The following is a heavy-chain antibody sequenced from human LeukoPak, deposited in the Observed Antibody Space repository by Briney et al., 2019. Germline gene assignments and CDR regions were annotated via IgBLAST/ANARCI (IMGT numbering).Heavy chain of an antibody. J-gene: IGHJ4*02. CDR2: ISYDGSNK. CDR1: GFTFSSYG. D-gene: IGHD5-12*01. Sequence: GRSLRLSCAASGFTFSSYGMHWVRQAPGKGLEWVAVISYDGSNKYYADSVKGRFTISRDNSKNTLYLRMNSLRAEDTAVYYCARASGYGGYDPFDYWGQGTLVTVSS. CDR3: ARASGYGGYDPFDY. V-gene: IGHV3-30*03.